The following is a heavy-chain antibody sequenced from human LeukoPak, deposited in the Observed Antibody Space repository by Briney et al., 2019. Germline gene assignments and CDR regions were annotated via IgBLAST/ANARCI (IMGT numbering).Heavy chain of an antibody. J-gene: IGHJ4*02. CDR1: GFTFSSYA. V-gene: IGHV3-66*01. CDR2: IYSGGGT. Sequence: GGSVRLSCAASGFTFSSYAMSWVRQAPGKGLEGGSVIYSGGGTDYPDSVKGRFTISRDNSKHTLYLQMNSLRVEDTAVYYCAREVRRPSSSWYSYWGQGTLVTVSS. D-gene: IGHD6-13*01. CDR3: AREVRRPSSSWYSY.